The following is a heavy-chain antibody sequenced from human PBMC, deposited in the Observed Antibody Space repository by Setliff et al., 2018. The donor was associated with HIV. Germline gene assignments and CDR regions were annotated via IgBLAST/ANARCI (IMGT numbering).Heavy chain of an antibody. CDR3: ARVNSDAFDV. Sequence: GASVKVSCKASGGTFSSYAISWVRQAPGQGLEWMGGIIPIFGTTNYAQKFRGRVTITTDESTTTAYMELSSLRAEDTALYYCARVNSDAFDVWGQGTKVTVSS. CDR1: GGTFSSYA. J-gene: IGHJ3*01. CDR2: IIPIFGTT. V-gene: IGHV1-69*05.